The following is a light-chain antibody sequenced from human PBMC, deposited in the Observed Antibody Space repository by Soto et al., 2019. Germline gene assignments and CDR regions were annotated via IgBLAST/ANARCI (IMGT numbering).Light chain of an antibody. Sequence: DIQSTQSPSTLSASVGDTVTITCRASQSISSWLAWYQQKPGKAPKLLIYDASNLESGVPSRFSGGGSGTEFSLTIRSLQPDDFATYYRQQYNYFWAFGQGTKVDIK. CDR3: QQYNYFWA. CDR2: DAS. CDR1: QSISSW. J-gene: IGKJ1*01. V-gene: IGKV1-5*01.